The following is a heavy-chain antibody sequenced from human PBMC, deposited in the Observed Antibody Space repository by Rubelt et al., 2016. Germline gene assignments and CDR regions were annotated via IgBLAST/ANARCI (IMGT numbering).Heavy chain of an antibody. Sequence: QVQLQESGPGLVKPSETLSLTCTVSGGSISSYYWSWIRQPPGKGLAWIGSIYYSGSTDYNPSLKSRVTISVDTSKSQFSLRLRSVTAADTAVYYCARDAGSSFRVFDYWGQGTLVTVSS. CDR2: IYYSGST. CDR1: GGSISSYY. CDR3: ARDAGSSFRVFDY. J-gene: IGHJ4*02. V-gene: IGHV4-59*12. D-gene: IGHD6-13*01.